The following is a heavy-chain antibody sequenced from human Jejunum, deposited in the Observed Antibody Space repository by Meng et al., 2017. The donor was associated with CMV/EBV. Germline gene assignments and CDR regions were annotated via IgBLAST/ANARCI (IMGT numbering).Heavy chain of an antibody. Sequence: CTTSGFPFGNYAVSWVSQAQGKGLEWLGFIRSRGYGGPTEYAASVRGRFTISRDDSKSIAYLQMNSLKIEDTAVYYCARFYYGMDVWGQGTTVTVSS. J-gene: IGHJ6*02. CDR3: ARFYYGMDV. D-gene: IGHD3-10*01. CDR2: IRSRGYGGPT. CDR1: GFPFGNYA. V-gene: IGHV3-49*02.